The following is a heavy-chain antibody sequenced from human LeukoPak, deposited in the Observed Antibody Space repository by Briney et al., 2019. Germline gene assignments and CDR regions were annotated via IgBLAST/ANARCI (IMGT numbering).Heavy chain of an antibody. V-gene: IGHV3-30*04. CDR1: GFTFSSYA. CDR2: ISYDGSNK. CDR3: AKVYSSSWYANWFDP. J-gene: IGHJ5*02. Sequence: GGSLRLSCAASGFTFSSYAMHWVRQAPGKGLEWVAVISYDGSNKYYADSVKGRFTISRDNSKNTLYLQMNSLRAEDTAVYYCAKVYSSSWYANWFDPWGQGTLVTVSS. D-gene: IGHD6-13*01.